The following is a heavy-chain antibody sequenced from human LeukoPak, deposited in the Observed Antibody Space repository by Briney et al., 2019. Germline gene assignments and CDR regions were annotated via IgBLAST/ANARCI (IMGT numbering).Heavy chain of an antibody. CDR1: GGSISSYY. D-gene: IGHD3-10*01. CDR2: IYYSGST. V-gene: IGHV4-59*01. CDR3: ARVEEGYGSGRRENYYYYYMDV. Sequence: SSETLSLTCTVSGGSISSYYWSWIRQPPGKGLEWIGYIYYSGSTNYNPSLKSRVIISVDTSKNQFSLKLSSVTAADTAVYYCARVEEGYGSGRRENYYYYYMDVWGKGTTVTISS. J-gene: IGHJ6*03.